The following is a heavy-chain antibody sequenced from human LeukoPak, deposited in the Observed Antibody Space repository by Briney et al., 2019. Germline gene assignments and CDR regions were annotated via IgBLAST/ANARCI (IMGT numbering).Heavy chain of an antibody. CDR3: VRGTRAFDV. CDR1: SGSFSDYY. J-gene: IGHJ3*01. V-gene: IGHV3-11*04. CDR2: ISSRSRTI. Sequence: LSLTCGVYSGSFSDYYWSWVRQAPGKGLEWVSYISSRSRTIYYADSVKGRFTISRDNAQKSLYLQINSLRGDDTALYYCVRGTRAFDVWGQGTMVTVSS.